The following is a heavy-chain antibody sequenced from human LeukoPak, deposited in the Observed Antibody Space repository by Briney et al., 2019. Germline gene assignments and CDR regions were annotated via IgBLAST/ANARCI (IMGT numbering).Heavy chain of an antibody. CDR3: ARDRSSSRYYFEH. CDR1: GYTYTSYA. J-gene: IGHJ4*02. CDR2: ISAYNGNT. V-gene: IGHV1-18*01. D-gene: IGHD6-13*01. Sequence: GASVKVSCKASGYTYTSYAFSWVRRAPGQGLEWMGWISAYNGNTKYAQKFQGRVTMTTDTSTSTAYMEVRSLRSDDTALYYCARDRSSSRYYFEHWGQGALVTVSS.